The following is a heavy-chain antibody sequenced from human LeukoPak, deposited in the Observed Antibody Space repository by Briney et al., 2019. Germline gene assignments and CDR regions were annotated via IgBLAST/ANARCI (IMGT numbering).Heavy chain of an antibody. D-gene: IGHD1-26*01. CDR3: ARLETGAALPLFDY. V-gene: IGHV4-39*01. Sequence: ADTLSLTCTVSGRSISSSSYYGASSRQPPGKGLEWIGSIYYSGSTYYNPSLKSRVTISVDTSKNQFSLKLSSVTAADTAVYYCARLETGAALPLFDYWGQGTLVTVSS. CDR2: IYYSGST. CDR1: GRSISSSSYY. J-gene: IGHJ4*02.